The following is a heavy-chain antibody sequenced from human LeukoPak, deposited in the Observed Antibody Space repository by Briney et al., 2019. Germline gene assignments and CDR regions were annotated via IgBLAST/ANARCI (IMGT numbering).Heavy chain of an antibody. Sequence: GRSLRLSCAASGFTFSSYAMHWVRQAPGKGLEWVAVISYDGSNKYYADSVKGRFTISRDNSKNTLYLQMNSLRAEDTAVYYCARVGSIVGATTYFDYWGQGTLVTVSS. CDR1: GFTFSSYA. CDR3: ARVGSIVGATTYFDY. J-gene: IGHJ4*02. CDR2: ISYDGSNK. D-gene: IGHD1-26*01. V-gene: IGHV3-30-3*01.